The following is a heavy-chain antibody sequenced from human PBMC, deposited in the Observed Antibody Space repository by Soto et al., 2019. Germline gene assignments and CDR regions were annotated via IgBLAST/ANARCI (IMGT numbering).Heavy chain of an antibody. CDR3: AREMAGLGGEYDY. V-gene: IGHV1-18*01. CDR1: GYTFTKYG. D-gene: IGHD3-16*01. Sequence: QVQLVQSGAEVKNPGASVKVSCKTSGYTFTKYGVGWVRHAPGQGLEWMEWISGSSGNANYAEKVQGRITLTTDTSTSTAYIELRSLRSDDTAVYYCAREMAGLGGEYDYWGQGSLVTVSS. J-gene: IGHJ4*02. CDR2: ISGSSGNA.